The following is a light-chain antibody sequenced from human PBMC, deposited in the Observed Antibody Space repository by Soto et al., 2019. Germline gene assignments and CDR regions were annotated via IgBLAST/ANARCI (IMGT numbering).Light chain of an antibody. Sequence: DIQMTQSPSTLSASVGDRVTITCRASQSISSWLAWYQQKPGKAPKLLIYDASSLESGGPSRFSGGGSGTEFSLTISCLQPDDFASCYCQQYNSWTFGKGTKVEIK. CDR2: DAS. J-gene: IGKJ1*01. CDR3: QQYNSWT. CDR1: QSISSW. V-gene: IGKV1-5*01.